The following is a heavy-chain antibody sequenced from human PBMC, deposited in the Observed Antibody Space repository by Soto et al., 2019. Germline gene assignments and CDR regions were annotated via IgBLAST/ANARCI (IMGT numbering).Heavy chain of an antibody. CDR2: IYYSGST. CDR1: GGSISSSSYY. V-gene: IGHV4-39*01. CDR3: ARHILAGIAAAGTNTYFDY. J-gene: IGHJ4*02. D-gene: IGHD6-13*01. Sequence: QLQLQESGPGLVKPSETLSLTCTVSGGSISSSSYYWGWIRQPPGKGLEWIGSIYYSGSTYYNPSLKSRVTISVDTSKNQFSLKLSAVTAADTAVYYCARHILAGIAAAGTNTYFDYWGQGTLVTVSS.